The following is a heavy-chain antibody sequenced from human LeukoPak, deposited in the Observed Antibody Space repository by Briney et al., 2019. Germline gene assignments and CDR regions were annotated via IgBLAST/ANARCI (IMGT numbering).Heavy chain of an antibody. CDR1: GFTFSSYA. CDR2: ISYDGSNK. V-gene: IGHV3-30-3*01. CDR3: AREGITMIVVVIPAAFDL. J-gene: IGHJ2*01. D-gene: IGHD3-22*01. Sequence: GRSLRLSCAASGFTFSSYAMHWVRQAPGKGLEWVAVISYDGSNKYYADSVKGRFTISRDNSKNTLYLQMNSLRAEDTAVYYCAREGITMIVVVIPAAFDLWGRGTLVTVSS.